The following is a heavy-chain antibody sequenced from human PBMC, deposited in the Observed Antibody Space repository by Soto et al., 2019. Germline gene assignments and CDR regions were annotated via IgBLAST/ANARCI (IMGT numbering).Heavy chain of an antibody. Sequence: GESLKLSCKGSGYSFTSYWISWVRQMPGKGLEWMGRIDPSDSYTNYSPSFQGHVTISADKSISTAYLQWSSLKASDTAMYYCARDYYGSGSYYNGDYWGQGTLVTVSS. CDR2: IDPSDSYT. CDR3: ARDYYGSGSYYNGDY. CDR1: GYSFTSYW. D-gene: IGHD3-10*01. J-gene: IGHJ4*02. V-gene: IGHV5-10-1*01.